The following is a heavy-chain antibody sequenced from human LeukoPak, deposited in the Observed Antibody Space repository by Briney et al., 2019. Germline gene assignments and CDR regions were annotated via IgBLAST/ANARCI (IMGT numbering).Heavy chain of an antibody. V-gene: IGHV1-2*02. D-gene: IGHD2-15*01. CDR1: GGTFSSYA. J-gene: IGHJ4*02. Sequence: ASVKVSCKASGGTFSSYAISWVRLAPGQGLEWMGWINPNSGGTNYAQKFQGRITMTRDTSISTVYMELSRLTSDDTAVYYCARGRHCSGGSCYLDYWGQGTLVTVS. CDR3: ARGRHCSGGSCYLDY. CDR2: INPNSGGT.